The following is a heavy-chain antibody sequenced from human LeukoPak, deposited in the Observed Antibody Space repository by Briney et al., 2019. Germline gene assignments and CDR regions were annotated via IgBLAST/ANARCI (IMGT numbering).Heavy chain of an antibody. D-gene: IGHD2-2*01. V-gene: IGHV1-46*03. CDR1: GYTFTSYY. CDR2: FNPSGGST. Sequence: ASVKVSCKSSGYTFTSYYMHWVLQAPGQGLEWMGIFNPSGGSTSYAQKFQGRVTMTRDTSTSTVYMELSSLRSEDTAVYYCARGYCSSISCSLFDYWGQGILVTVSS. CDR3: ARGYCSSISCSLFDY. J-gene: IGHJ4*02.